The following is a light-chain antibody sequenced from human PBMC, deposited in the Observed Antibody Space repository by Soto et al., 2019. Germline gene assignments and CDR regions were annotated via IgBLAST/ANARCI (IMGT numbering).Light chain of an antibody. CDR3: AAWDDSLNVVV. V-gene: IGLV1-36*01. CDR2: YDD. Sequence: QPVLTQPPSVSEAPRQRVTISCSGSSSNIGNNAVNWYQQLPGKAPKLLIYYDDLLPSGVSDRFSGSKSGTSASLAISGLQSEDEADYYCAAWDDSLNVVVFGRGTKVTVL. J-gene: IGLJ2*01. CDR1: SSNIGNNA.